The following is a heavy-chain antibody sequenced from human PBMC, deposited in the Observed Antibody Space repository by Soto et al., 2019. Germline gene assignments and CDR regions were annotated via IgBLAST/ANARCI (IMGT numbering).Heavy chain of an antibody. D-gene: IGHD6-19*01. J-gene: IGHJ3*02. CDR3: ARALFGVEAVAGALCAFDI. CDR1: GYTFTSYD. V-gene: IGHV1-8*01. CDR2: MNPNSGNT. Sequence: QVQLVQSGAEVKKPGASVKVSCKASGYTFTSYDINWVRQATGQGLEWMGWMNPNSGNTGYAQKFQGRVTMTRNTXXSXAXXELSSLRSEDTAVYYCARALFGVEAVAGALCAFDIWGQGTMVTVSS.